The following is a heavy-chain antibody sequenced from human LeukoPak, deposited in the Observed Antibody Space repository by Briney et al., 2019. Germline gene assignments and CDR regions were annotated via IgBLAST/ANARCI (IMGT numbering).Heavy chain of an antibody. V-gene: IGHV1-69*13. CDR3: AREVKENYYDSSGYFDY. CDR1: GGTFSSYA. D-gene: IGHD3-22*01. CDR2: IIPIFGTA. Sequence: SVKVSCKASGGTFSSYAISWVRQAPGQGLEWMGGIIPIFGTANYAQKFQGRVTITADESTSTAYMELSSLRSEDTAVYYCAREVKENYYDSSGYFDYWGQGTLVTVSS. J-gene: IGHJ4*02.